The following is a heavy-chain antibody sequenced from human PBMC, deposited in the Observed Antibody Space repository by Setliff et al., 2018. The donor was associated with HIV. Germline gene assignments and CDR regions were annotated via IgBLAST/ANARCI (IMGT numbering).Heavy chain of an antibody. CDR2: ISSNSLTI. V-gene: IGHV3-48*03. CDR1: GFMFNIYE. J-gene: IGHJ4*02. D-gene: IGHD3-22*01. CDR3: ARDRYYDSSGSPFDY. Sequence: GGSLRLSCAASGFMFNIYEMNWVRQAPGKGLEWVSYISSNSLTIYYADSVKGRFSISRDNAKNSLYLQMNSLRAEDTAVYYCARDRYYDSSGSPFDYWGQGTLVTVSS.